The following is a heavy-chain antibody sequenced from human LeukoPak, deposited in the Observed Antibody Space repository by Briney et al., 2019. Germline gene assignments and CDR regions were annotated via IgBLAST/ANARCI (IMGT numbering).Heavy chain of an antibody. CDR1: GYTFTSCD. J-gene: IGHJ4*02. CDR3: ARDQLWEPQRYFDY. CDR2: MNPNSGNT. V-gene: IGHV1-8*01. D-gene: IGHD1-26*01. Sequence: ASVKVSCKASGYTFTSCDINWLRQATGQGLAWMGWMNPNSGNTGYAQKFQGRVTVTRNTSISTAYMELSSLRSEDTAVYYCARDQLWEPQRYFDYWGQGTLVTVSS.